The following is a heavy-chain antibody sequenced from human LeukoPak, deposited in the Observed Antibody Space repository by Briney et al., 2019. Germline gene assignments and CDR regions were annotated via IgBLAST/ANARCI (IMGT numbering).Heavy chain of an antibody. D-gene: IGHD2-2*01. CDR2: IYSGGST. CDR3: ARDFGNSYCSSTSCSDY. Sequence: PGGSLRLSCAASGFTVGSNYMSWVRQAPGKGLEWVSVIYSGGSTYYADSVKGRFTISRDNSKNTLYLQMNSLRAEDTAVYYCARDFGNSYCSSTSCSDYWGQGTLVTVSS. CDR1: GFTVGSNY. J-gene: IGHJ4*02. V-gene: IGHV3-66*02.